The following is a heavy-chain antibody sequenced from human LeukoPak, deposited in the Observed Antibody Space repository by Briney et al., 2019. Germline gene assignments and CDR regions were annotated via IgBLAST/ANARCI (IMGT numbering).Heavy chain of an antibody. V-gene: IGHV4-61*02. J-gene: IGHJ4*02. CDR1: GGSIRSGSYY. Sequence: SETLSLTCTVSGGSIRSGSYYWSWIRQPAGKGLEWIGRIDTSGSAYYTPSLKRRVTILLDKSKNHFSLNLSSVTAADTAVYYCARDDGRITFDYWGQGTLVTVSS. CDR2: IDTSGSA. D-gene: IGHD1-26*01. CDR3: ARDDGRITFDY.